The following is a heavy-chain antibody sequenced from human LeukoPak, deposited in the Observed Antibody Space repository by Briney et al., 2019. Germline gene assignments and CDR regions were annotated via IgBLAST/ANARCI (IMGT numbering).Heavy chain of an antibody. Sequence: SETLSFTCAVSGGSISSGGYSWSWIRQPPGKGLEWIGYIYYSGSTNYNPSLRSRVTISLDTSKKQFSLKLSSVTAADTAIYYCAREGGTVPDYWGQGTLVTVSS. CDR1: GGSISSGGYS. D-gene: IGHD4-17*01. CDR3: AREGGTVPDY. V-gene: IGHV4-61*08. CDR2: IYYSGST. J-gene: IGHJ4*02.